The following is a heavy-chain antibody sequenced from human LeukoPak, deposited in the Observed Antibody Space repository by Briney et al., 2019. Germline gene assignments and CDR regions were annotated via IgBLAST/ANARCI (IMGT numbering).Heavy chain of an antibody. J-gene: IGHJ4*02. V-gene: IGHV3-33*01. CDR2: IWYDGSNK. Sequence: GGSLRLSCAASGFTFSSYGMHWVRQAPGKGLEWVAVIWYDGSNKYYADSVKGRFTISRDNSKNTLYLQMNSLRAEDTAVYYCARDWGIAVAGTIDYWGQGTPVTVSS. CDR1: GFTFSSYG. D-gene: IGHD6-19*01. CDR3: ARDWGIAVAGTIDY.